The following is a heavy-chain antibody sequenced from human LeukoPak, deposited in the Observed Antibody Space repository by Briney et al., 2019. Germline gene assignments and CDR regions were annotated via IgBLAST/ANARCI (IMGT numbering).Heavy chain of an antibody. CDR2: ISSSSSYI. Sequence: GGSLRLSCAASGFTFSGCSMNWVRQAPGKGLEWVSSISSSSSYIYYADSVKGRFTISRDNAKNSLYLQMNSLRAEDTAVYYCAREDGSGSYYLYYFDYWGQGTLVTVSS. V-gene: IGHV3-21*01. J-gene: IGHJ4*02. D-gene: IGHD3-10*01. CDR1: GFTFSGCS. CDR3: AREDGSGSYYLYYFDY.